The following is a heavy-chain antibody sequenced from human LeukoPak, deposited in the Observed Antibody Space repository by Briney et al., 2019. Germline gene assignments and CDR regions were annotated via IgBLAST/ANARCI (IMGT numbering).Heavy chain of an antibody. V-gene: IGHV3-7*01. CDR2: IKQDGSEQ. Sequence: GGSLRRSCAASGFTFSGYWMSWVRQAPGKGLEWVANIKQDGSEQYYVDSVKGRFTISRDNAKNSLFLQMNSLRAEDTAVYYCAREGGGGNAFDIWGQGTMVTVSS. CDR3: AREGGGGNAFDI. J-gene: IGHJ3*02. D-gene: IGHD3-16*01. CDR1: GFTFSGYW.